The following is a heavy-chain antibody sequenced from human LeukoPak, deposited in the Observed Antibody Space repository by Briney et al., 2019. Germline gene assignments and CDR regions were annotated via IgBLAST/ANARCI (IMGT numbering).Heavy chain of an antibody. CDR1: GFTFSSYG. V-gene: IGHV3-30*18. CDR3: AKAYYDSSGYYPDAFDI. Sequence: GGSLRLSCAASGFTFSSYGMHWVRQAPGKGLEWVAVISYDGSNKYYADSVKGRFTISRDNSKNTLYQQMNSLRAEDTAVYYCAKAYYDSSGYYPDAFDIWGQGTMVTVSS. J-gene: IGHJ3*02. CDR2: ISYDGSNK. D-gene: IGHD3-22*01.